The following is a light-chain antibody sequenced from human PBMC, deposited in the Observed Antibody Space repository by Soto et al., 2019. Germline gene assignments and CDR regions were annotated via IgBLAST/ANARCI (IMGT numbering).Light chain of an antibody. CDR2: DVD. CDR3: CAYTARTTLSWV. J-gene: IGLJ3*02. Sequence: QSALTQPTSVSGSPGQSITISCTGVSSDIGGYNHVSWYQQHPGKVPRLIIYDVDNRPLGVSNRFSGSQSGNTASLTISGLQAEDEAEYYCCAYTARTTLSWVFGGGTKLTV. V-gene: IGLV2-14*03. CDR1: SSDIGGYNH.